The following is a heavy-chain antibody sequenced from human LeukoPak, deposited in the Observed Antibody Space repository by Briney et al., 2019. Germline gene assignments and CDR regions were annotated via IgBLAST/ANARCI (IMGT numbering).Heavy chain of an antibody. CDR2: IYSSGST. D-gene: IGHD6-13*01. CDR1: GGSITSSGYY. V-gene: IGHV4-39*02. Sequence: PSETLSLTCTVSGGSITSSGYYWGWIRQPPGKGLECIGSIYSSGSTYYNPSLKSRVTISVDTSKNHFSLKVTSVTAADTAVYYCARRAEQQLGASDYWGQGTLVTVSS. CDR3: ARRAEQQLGASDY. J-gene: IGHJ4*02.